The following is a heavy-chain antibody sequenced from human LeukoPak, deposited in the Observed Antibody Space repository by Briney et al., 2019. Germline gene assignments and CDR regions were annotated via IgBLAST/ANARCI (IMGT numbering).Heavy chain of an antibody. V-gene: IGHV1-2*02. CDR2: INPDSGGT. J-gene: IGHJ4*02. Sequence: ASVKVSCKASGYTFTGYYMHWVRQAPGQGLEWMGWINPDSGGTIYAQNFQGRVTMTRDTSISTAYMELSSLRSDDTAVYYCAKASLPRIPRPTTTDYWGQGTLVAVSS. CDR3: AKASLPRIPRPTTTDY. D-gene: IGHD1-14*01. CDR1: GYTFTGYY.